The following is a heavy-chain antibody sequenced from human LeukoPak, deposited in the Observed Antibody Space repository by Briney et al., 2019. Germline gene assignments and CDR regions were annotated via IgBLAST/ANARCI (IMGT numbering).Heavy chain of an antibody. D-gene: IGHD6-6*01. CDR3: ARDAYSSSSGRAFDI. CDR2: ISSSSETI. Sequence: GGSLRLSCAASGFTFSTYSMNWVRQAPGKGLEWVSYISSSSETIYYTDSVKGRFTISRDNAKNSLYLQMNSLRAEDTAVYYCARDAYSSSSGRAFDIWGQGTMVTVSS. J-gene: IGHJ3*02. CDR1: GFTFSTYS. V-gene: IGHV3-48*04.